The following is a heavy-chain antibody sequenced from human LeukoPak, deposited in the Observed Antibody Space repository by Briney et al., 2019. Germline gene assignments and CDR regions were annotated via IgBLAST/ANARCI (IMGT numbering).Heavy chain of an antibody. CDR1: GFTFSSFA. Sequence: GGSLRISCSASGFTFSSFALHWVRQAPGKGLEYVSGISNTGISTYYADSVTGRFTISRDNSKNTLYLQMGSLRAEDTAIYYCVKDDSYYYDSGIYPYWGQGTLVTVSS. CDR2: ISNTGIST. V-gene: IGHV3-64D*06. D-gene: IGHD3-10*01. CDR3: VKDDSYYYDSGIYPY. J-gene: IGHJ4*02.